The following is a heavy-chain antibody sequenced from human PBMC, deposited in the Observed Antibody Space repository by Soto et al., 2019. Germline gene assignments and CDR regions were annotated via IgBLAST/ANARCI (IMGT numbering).Heavy chain of an antibody. J-gene: IGHJ4*02. V-gene: IGHV1-8*01. CDR1: GYTFTGYD. CDR3: SGEEEGSTGIDF. CDR2: MNPNSGNT. D-gene: IGHD3-10*01. Sequence: QAQLVQSGAEVKKPGASVKVSCKASGYTFTGYDINWVRQATGQGLEWMGWMNPNSGNTGYAQNFQGRVTMTRDNSITTAYMELTGLRDDDSAVYYCSGEEEGSTGIDFWGQGTLVTVSS.